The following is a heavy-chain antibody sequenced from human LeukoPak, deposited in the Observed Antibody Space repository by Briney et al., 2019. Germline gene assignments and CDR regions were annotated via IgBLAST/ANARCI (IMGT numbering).Heavy chain of an antibody. V-gene: IGHV4-34*01. CDR3: AGDNTISGHYEVGY. CDR1: GGSFSGYY. Sequence: SETLSLTCAVYGGSFSGYYWSWIRQPPGKGLEWIGEINHSGSTNYNPSLKSRVTISVDTSKNQFSLKLSSVTAADTAVYYCAGDNTISGHYEVGYWSQGTLVTVSS. J-gene: IGHJ4*02. D-gene: IGHD3-3*01. CDR2: INHSGST.